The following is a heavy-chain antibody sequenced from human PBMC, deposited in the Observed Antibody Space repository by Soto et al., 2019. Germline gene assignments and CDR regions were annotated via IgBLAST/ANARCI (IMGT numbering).Heavy chain of an antibody. CDR3: ARQIVVVPAARNYYYYYGMDG. J-gene: IGHJ6*02. Sequence: GASVKVSCKASGGTFSSYAISWVRQAPGQGLEWMGGIIPIFGTANYAQKFQGRVTITADESTSTAYMELSSLRSEDTAVYYCARQIVVVPAARNYYYYYGMDGWGQGTPVTVS. V-gene: IGHV1-69*13. CDR2: IIPIFGTA. CDR1: GGTFSSYA. D-gene: IGHD2-2*01.